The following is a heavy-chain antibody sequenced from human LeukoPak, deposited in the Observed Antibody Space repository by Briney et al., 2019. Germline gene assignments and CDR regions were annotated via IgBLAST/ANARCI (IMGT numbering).Heavy chain of an antibody. CDR3: ARGLELYSSGWHDAFDI. D-gene: IGHD6-19*01. J-gene: IGHJ3*02. CDR2: INHSGST. V-gene: IGHV4-39*07. CDR1: GGSISGNSYY. Sequence: SETLSLTCTVSGGSISGNSYYWGWIRQPPGKGLEWIGEINHSGSTNYNPSLKSRVTISVDTSKNQFSLKLSSVTAADTAVYYCARGLELYSSGWHDAFDIWGQGTMVTVSS.